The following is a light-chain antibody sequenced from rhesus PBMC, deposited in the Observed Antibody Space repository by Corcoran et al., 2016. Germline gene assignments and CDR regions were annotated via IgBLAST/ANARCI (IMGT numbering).Light chain of an antibody. CDR3: ERCYSYPLA. CDR2: RPS. CDR1: QSPSNS. V-gene: IGKV1S9*01. J-gene: IGKJ4*01. Sequence: DIQMTQSPSSLSASVGDRVTITCQASQSPSNSLNWYQQKPGKIPKLLVYRPSSLQSGIPSRFSGSGSGTVFTLTISGLQPEGFATFYCERCYSYPLAFGGGTKVELK.